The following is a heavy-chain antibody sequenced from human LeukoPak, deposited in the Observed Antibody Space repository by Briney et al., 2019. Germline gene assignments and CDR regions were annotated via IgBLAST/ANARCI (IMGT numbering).Heavy chain of an antibody. Sequence: GGSLRLSCAASGFTFSSYSMNWVRQAPGKGLEWVSGISATGGSTYYADSVKGRFTISRDNSKNTLYLQVNSLRAEDTAVYYCAKRTAAVPYFYYGMDVWGQGTTVTVSS. CDR2: ISATGGST. J-gene: IGHJ6*02. CDR3: AKRTAAVPYFYYGMDV. D-gene: IGHD6-13*01. CDR1: GFTFSSYS. V-gene: IGHV3-23*01.